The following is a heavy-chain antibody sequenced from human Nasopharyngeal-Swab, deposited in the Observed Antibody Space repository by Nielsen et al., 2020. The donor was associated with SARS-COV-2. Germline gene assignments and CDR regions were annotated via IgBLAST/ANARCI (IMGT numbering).Heavy chain of an antibody. CDR2: IWYDGSNK. J-gene: IGHJ6*02. V-gene: IGHV3-33*01. Sequence: GGSLRPSCAASGFTFSSHGMNWVRQAPGKGLEWVAVIWYDGSNKYYADSVKGRFTISRDNSKNTLYLQMNSLRAEDTAVYYCAREGRVCSSTSCYEAWYYYYGMDVWGQGTTVTVSS. CDR3: AREGRVCSSTSCYEAWYYYYGMDV. CDR1: GFTFSSHG. D-gene: IGHD2-2*01.